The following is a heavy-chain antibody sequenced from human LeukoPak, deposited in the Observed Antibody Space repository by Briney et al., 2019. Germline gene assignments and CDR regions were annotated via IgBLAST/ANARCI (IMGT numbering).Heavy chain of an antibody. D-gene: IGHD6-13*01. CDR3: ATERASDSSSWYYFDY. CDR1: GYTLTELS. CDR2: FDPEDGET. J-gene: IGHJ4*02. V-gene: IGHV1-24*01. Sequence: ASVKVSCKVSGYTLTELSMHWVRQAPGKRLEWMGGFDPEDGETIYAQKFQGRVTMTEDTSTDTAYMELSSLRSEDTAVYYCATERASDSSSWYYFDYWGQGTLVTVSS.